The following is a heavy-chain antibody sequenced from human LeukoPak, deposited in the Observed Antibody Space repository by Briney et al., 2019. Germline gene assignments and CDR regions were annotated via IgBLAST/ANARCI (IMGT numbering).Heavy chain of an antibody. D-gene: IGHD3-22*01. V-gene: IGHV3-23*01. Sequence: GGSLRLSCAASGFTFSSYALSWVRQAPGKGLEWVSVIFGGDETTYYADSVKGRFTISRDNSKNTLYLQMHSLRADDTAVYYCAKARIPSGNGYYSDWGQGTLVTVSS. CDR2: IFGGDETT. CDR3: AKARIPSGNGYYSD. J-gene: IGHJ4*02. CDR1: GFTFSSYA.